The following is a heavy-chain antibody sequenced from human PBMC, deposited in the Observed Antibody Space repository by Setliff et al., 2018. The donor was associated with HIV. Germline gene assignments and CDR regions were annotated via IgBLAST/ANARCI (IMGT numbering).Heavy chain of an antibody. J-gene: IGHJ3*02. Sequence: TSETLSLTCTVSGGSISSYYWSWMRQPPGKGLEWIGYIFTSGSTNYNPSLKSRVTISMDTSKNQVSLKLSSVTAADTAVYYCAIHRLIDEVFDIWGPGIMVTVSS. CDR3: AIHRLIDEVFDI. D-gene: IGHD3-22*01. V-gene: IGHV4-4*09. CDR1: GGSISSYY. CDR2: IFTSGST.